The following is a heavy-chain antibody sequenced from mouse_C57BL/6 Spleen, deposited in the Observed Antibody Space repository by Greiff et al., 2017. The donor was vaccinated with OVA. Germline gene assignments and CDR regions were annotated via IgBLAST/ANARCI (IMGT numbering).Heavy chain of an antibody. J-gene: IGHJ1*03. D-gene: IGHD2-1*01. CDR3: ARQDYGNYERYVDV. Sequence: EVKLMESGGGLVKPGGSLKLSCAASGFTFSSYTMSWVRQTPETRLEWVATISGGGGTTYYPDSVKGRFTISRDNAKNTLYLQMSSRRSEDTAWYYWARQDYGNYERYVDVWGTGTTGTVSS. V-gene: IGHV5-9*01. CDR1: GFTFSSYT. CDR2: ISGGGGTT.